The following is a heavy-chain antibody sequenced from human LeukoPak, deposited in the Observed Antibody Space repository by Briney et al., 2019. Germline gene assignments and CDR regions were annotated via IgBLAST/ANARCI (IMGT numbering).Heavy chain of an antibody. D-gene: IGHD6-19*01. CDR2: ISGSGGST. Sequence: GGSLRLSCAASGFTFSSYAMSWVRQAPGKGLEWVSAISGSGGSTYYADSVKGRFTISRDNAKNSLYLQMNNLRAEDTAVYYCARDVLGAVAGNWGQGTLVTVSS. CDR1: GFTFSSYA. V-gene: IGHV3-23*01. J-gene: IGHJ4*02. CDR3: ARDVLGAVAGN.